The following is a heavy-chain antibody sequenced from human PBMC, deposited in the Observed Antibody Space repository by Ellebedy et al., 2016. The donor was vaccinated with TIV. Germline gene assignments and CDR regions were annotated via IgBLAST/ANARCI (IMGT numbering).Heavy chain of an antibody. CDR1: GFTFSSYW. J-gene: IGHJ4*02. Sequence: GESLKISCAASGFTFSSYWMHWVRQAPGKGLVWVSRINSAGSSTNYADSVKCRFNISRYNAKNTVYLQMNSLSAEDTAVYYWARECSESRYFDYWGQGTRDNGYS. D-gene: IGHD2-15*01. V-gene: IGHV3-74*01. CDR3: ARECSESRYFDY. CDR2: INSAGSST.